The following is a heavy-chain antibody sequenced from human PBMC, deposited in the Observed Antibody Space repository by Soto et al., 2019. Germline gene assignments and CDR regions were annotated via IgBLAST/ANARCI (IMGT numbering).Heavy chain of an antibody. Sequence: SETLSLTNSISGGSISSYYCCWIRQPPGKGLEWIGYIYYSGSTNYNPSLKSRVTISVDTSKNQFSLKLSSVTAADTAVYYCARENSSGNFFDYWGQGTLVTVSS. J-gene: IGHJ4*02. CDR1: GGSISSYY. CDR2: IYYSGST. CDR3: ARENSSGNFFDY. V-gene: IGHV4-59*01. D-gene: IGHD6-19*01.